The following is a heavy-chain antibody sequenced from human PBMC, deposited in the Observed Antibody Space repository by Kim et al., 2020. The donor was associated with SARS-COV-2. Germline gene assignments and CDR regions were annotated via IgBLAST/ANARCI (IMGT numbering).Heavy chain of an antibody. CDR3: ARDPLQEPSPCDS. J-gene: IGHJ4*02. CDR2: INPYSGDT. CDR1: GYTFTGYY. V-gene: IGHV1-2*06. Sequence: ASVKVSCKASGYTFTGYYINWVRQAPGQGLEWMGRINPYSGDTNYAQRFQGRVTMTTDTSITTAYMELSRLTSDDTAVYYCARDPLQEPSPCDSWGQGTLVTVSS.